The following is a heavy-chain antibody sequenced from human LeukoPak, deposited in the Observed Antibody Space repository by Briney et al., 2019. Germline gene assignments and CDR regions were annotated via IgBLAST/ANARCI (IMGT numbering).Heavy chain of an antibody. CDR1: GFTFDDYG. V-gene: IGHV3-20*04. Sequence: GGSLRLSCAASGFTFDDYGMSWVRQAPGKGLEWVSGINWNGGSTGYADSVKGRFTISRDNAKNSLYLQMNSLRAEDTALYYCARDRERFLEWFNPKYFDYWGQGTLVTVSS. CDR3: ARDRERFLEWFNPKYFDY. D-gene: IGHD3-3*01. CDR2: INWNGGST. J-gene: IGHJ4*02.